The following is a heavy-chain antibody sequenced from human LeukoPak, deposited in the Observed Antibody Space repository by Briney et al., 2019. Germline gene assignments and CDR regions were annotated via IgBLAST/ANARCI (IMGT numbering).Heavy chain of an antibody. J-gene: IGHJ4*02. Sequence: GASVTVSCKASGYTFTSYDINWVRQATGQGLEWMGWMNPNNGNTGHAQKFQGRVTMTRNTSISTAYMELSSLRSEDTAVYYCAIVAWGAPYYFDYWGQGTLVTVSS. CDR3: AIVAWGAPYYFDY. CDR2: MNPNNGNT. CDR1: GYTFTSYD. D-gene: IGHD1-26*01. V-gene: IGHV1-8*01.